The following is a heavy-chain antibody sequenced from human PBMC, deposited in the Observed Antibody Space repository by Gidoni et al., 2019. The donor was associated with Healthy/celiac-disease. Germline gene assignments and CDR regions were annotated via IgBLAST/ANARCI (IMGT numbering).Heavy chain of an antibody. V-gene: IGHV4-61*02. J-gene: IGHJ6*02. CDR1: GGSISSGSYY. CDR2: IYTSGST. CDR3: ARGSHDYGDYAGAYYYGMDV. Sequence: QVQLQESGPGLVTPSQTLSLTCTVSGGSISSGSYYWSWIRQPAGKGLDWIGSIYTSGSTNYNPSLKSRVTISVDTSKNQFSLKLSSVTAADTAVYYCARGSHDYGDYAGAYYYGMDVWGQGTTVTVSS. D-gene: IGHD4-17*01.